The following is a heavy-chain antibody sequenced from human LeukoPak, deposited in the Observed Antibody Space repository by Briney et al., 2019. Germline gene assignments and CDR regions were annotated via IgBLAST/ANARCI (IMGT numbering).Heavy chain of an antibody. Sequence: PGGSLRLSCAASGFTFSSYSMNWVRQAPGKGLEWVSYISSSSSTIYYADSAKGRFTTSRDNSKNTLYLQMNSLRAEDTAVYYCAKGIAAAVSPFDYWGQGTLVTVSS. CDR3: AKGIAAAVSPFDY. D-gene: IGHD6-13*01. CDR1: GFTFSSYS. CDR2: ISSSSSTI. V-gene: IGHV3-48*01. J-gene: IGHJ4*02.